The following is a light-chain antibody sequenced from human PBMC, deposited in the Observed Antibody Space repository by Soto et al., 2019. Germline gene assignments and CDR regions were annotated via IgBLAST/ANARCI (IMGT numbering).Light chain of an antibody. V-gene: IGKV3-20*01. J-gene: IGKJ5*01. Sequence: VLTQSPATLSLSPGERATLSCRASLNVNSYLAWYQQKPGQAPRLLIYGASSRATGIPDRFSGSGSGTDSTLTISRLEPEDFAVYYCQQYGSSPPITFGQGTRLEIK. CDR1: LNVNSY. CDR2: GAS. CDR3: QQYGSSPPIT.